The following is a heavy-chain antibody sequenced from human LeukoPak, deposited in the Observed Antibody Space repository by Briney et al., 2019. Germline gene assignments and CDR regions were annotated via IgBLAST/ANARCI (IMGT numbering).Heavy chain of an antibody. J-gene: IGHJ6*02. D-gene: IGHD4-17*01. Sequence: PSQTLSLTCTVSGGSISSGSYYWSWIRRPAGKGLEWIGRIYTSGSTNYNPSLKSRVTISVDTSKNQFSLKLSSVTAADTAVYYCARGDSYGEYPYYYYGMDVWGQGTTVTVSS. CDR1: GGSISSGSYY. CDR2: IYTSGST. V-gene: IGHV4-61*02. CDR3: ARGDSYGEYPYYYYGMDV.